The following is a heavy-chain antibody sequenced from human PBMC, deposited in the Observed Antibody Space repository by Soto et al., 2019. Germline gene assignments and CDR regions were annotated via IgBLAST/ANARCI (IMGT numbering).Heavy chain of an antibody. D-gene: IGHD3-16*01. J-gene: IGHJ6*02. CDR2: ISPYTGNT. CDR1: GYIFVNYG. V-gene: IGHV1-18*01. CDR3: VMVDNYVTPTPQDV. Sequence: QVQLVQSGDEVKKPGASVKVSCKASGYIFVNYGIAWVRQAPGQGLEWMGWISPYTGNTHSATKIQGRLAMTTDTSTSTAYMDLGSLTSDDTAVYYCVMVDNYVTPTPQDVWGQGTTVTVSS.